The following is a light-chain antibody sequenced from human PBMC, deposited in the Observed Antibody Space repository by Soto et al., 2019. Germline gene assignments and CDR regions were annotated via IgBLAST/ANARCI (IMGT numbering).Light chain of an antibody. CDR3: QQSYSTPLT. J-gene: IGKJ4*01. V-gene: IGKV1-39*01. Sequence: DIQMTQSPSSLSASIGDRVTISCRASQAISTYLNWYQQKPGKAPKVLIYAASSLQSGVPSRFSGSGSGTAFTLTISSLQPEAFATYYCQQSYSTPLTFGGGTKVEIK. CDR1: QAISTY. CDR2: AAS.